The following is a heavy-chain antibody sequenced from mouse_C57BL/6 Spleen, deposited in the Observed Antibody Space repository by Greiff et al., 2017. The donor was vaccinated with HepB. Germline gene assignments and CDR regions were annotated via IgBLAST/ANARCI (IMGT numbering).Heavy chain of an antibody. CDR2: INPYNGDT. D-gene: IGHD1-1*01. Sequence: VQLKESGPELVKPGDSVKISCKASGYSFTGYFMNWVMQSHGKSLEWIGRINPYNGDTFYNQKFKGKATLTVDKSSSTAHMELRSLTSEDSAVYYCARGDYYGSSFDYWGQGTTLTVSS. J-gene: IGHJ2*01. V-gene: IGHV1-20*01. CDR1: GYSFTGYF. CDR3: ARGDYYGSSFDY.